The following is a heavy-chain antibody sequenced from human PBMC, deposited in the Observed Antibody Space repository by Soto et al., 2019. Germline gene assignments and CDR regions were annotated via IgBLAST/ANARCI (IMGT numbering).Heavy chain of an antibody. CDR3: ARVTQAVAADY. V-gene: IGHV4-34*02. J-gene: IGHJ4*02. D-gene: IGHD6-19*01. CDR1: GGSFSGYY. CDR2: VDHTGST. Sequence: QVQLQQWGAGLLKPSETLSLTCIVYGGSFSGYYWNWIRQSPGKGLEWIGEVDHTGSTNYNPSLKSRVTISVDTSKNQFSLNLSSVTAADTAVYYCARVTQAVAADYWGQGTLVTVSS.